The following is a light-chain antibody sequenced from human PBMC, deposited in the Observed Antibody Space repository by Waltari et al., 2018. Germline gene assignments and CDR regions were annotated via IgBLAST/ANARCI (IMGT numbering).Light chain of an antibody. Sequence: EIVMTQSPAILSVSPGAGATLSCRASHGIGTNLAWYQKKPGQAHRLLIYDASTRAPGIPARFTGGGSVTEFTLVINSLQSEDSALYFCQQYRDWYSFGQGTKLEIK. CDR1: HGIGTN. CDR3: QQYRDWYS. V-gene: IGKV3-15*01. J-gene: IGKJ2*01. CDR2: DAS.